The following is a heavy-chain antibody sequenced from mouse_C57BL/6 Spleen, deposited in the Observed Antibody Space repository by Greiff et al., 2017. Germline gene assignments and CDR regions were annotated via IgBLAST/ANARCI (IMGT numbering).Heavy chain of an antibody. D-gene: IGHD2-4*01. CDR2: IYWDDDK. CDR3: ARSYDSAWFAY. CDR1: GFSLSTSGMG. V-gene: IGHV8-12*01. Sequence: QVQLKESGPGILQSSQTLSLTCSFSGFSLSTSGMGVSWIRQPSGKGLEWLAHIYWDDDKRYNPSLKSRLTISKDTSRKQVFLKITSVDTADTATYYCARSYDSAWFAYWGQGTLVTVSA. J-gene: IGHJ3*01.